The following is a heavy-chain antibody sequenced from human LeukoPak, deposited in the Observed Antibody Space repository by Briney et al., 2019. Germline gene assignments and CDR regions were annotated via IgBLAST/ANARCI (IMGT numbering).Heavy chain of an antibody. D-gene: IGHD3/OR15-3a*01. CDR3: ARVAFGLYVMDV. V-gene: IGHV3-21*01. J-gene: IGHJ6*02. CDR1: GFTFSSYA. CDR2: ISSDSNHR. Sequence: PGGSLRLSCAASGFTFSSYAMSWVRQAPGKGLEWVSSISSDSNHRFYADSLKGRFTISRDNAKNSLYLQLISLRAEDTAVYYCARVAFGLYVMDVWGQGTTVTVPS.